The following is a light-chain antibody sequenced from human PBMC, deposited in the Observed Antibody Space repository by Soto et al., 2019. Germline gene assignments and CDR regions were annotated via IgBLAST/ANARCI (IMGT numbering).Light chain of an antibody. CDR2: LNSDGSH. J-gene: IGLJ1*01. V-gene: IGLV4-69*01. CDR3: KTRGFGCVV. CDR1: SGHSSNA. Sequence: PVLAQSPSASASRGASVNFTCTLSSGHSSNAVAWHQQQPEKGPRYLMKLNSDGSHSKGDGIPDRFSGSTSRAERYLTISSLQSDDEAEYSCKTRGFGCVVF.